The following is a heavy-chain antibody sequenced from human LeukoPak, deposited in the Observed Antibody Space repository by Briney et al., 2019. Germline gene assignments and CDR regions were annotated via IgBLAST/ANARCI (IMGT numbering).Heavy chain of an antibody. V-gene: IGHV4-31*03. D-gene: IGHD1-26*01. CDR1: GGSISRGGYH. Sequence: SETLSLTCTVSGGSISRGGYHWSWIRPPPGKGLEWIGYLYYSGSPYYHPSLKSRVTISVDTSKNQLSLNLSAVTAADTAVYYCARDRADSSTIDYWGQGTLVTVSS. CDR2: LYYSGSP. J-gene: IGHJ4*02. CDR3: ARDRADSSTIDY.